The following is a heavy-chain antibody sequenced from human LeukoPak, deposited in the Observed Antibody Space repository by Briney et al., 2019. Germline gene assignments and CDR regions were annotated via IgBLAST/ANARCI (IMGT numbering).Heavy chain of an antibody. CDR1: EFIFSDYW. CDR2: IKQGGREE. V-gene: IGHV3-7*03. Sequence: GGSLRLSCVASEFIFSDYWMSWVRQAPGKGLEWVANIKQGGREEQYVDSAKGRFAISRDDAKSTQYLQMDSVSGDDTAVYYCARDNGGWFDSWGRGTLVTVSS. J-gene: IGHJ5*01. CDR3: ARDNGGWFDS. D-gene: IGHD3-10*01.